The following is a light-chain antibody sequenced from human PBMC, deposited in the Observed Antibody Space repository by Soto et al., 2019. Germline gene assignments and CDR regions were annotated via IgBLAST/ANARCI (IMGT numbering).Light chain of an antibody. CDR2: LGS. V-gene: IGKV2-28*01. J-gene: IGKJ4*01. CDR3: MKALQTPLT. CDR1: QSLLHSNGYNY. Sequence: DIVMTQSPLSLPVTPGEPASISCRSSQSLLHSNGYNYLDWYLQKPGQSPQLLIYLGSNRASGGPERFSGSGSGTDFTLKISRVEAEDVGVYYCMKALQTPLTFGGGTKVEIK.